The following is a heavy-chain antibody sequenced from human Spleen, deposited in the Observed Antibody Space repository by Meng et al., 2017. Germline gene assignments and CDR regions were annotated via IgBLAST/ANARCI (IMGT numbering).Heavy chain of an antibody. Sequence: QVQRMQSGAELKKPRASVKVTCKTSGYLFSYYAMNWVRQAPGRGVEWMGWSNTKTGNPTYSQAFTGRFVFSLDTTVSTAYLQINDLKADDTAVYYCAREWSDSWIDYWGQGTLVTVSS. CDR2: SNTKTGNP. J-gene: IGHJ4*02. CDR3: AREWSDSWIDY. CDR1: GYLFSYYA. D-gene: IGHD6-13*01. V-gene: IGHV7-4-1*02.